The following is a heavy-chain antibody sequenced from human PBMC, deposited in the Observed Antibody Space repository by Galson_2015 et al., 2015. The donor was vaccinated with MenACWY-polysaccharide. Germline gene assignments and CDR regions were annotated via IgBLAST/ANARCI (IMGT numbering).Heavy chain of an antibody. Sequence: SLRLSCAASGFTFTNAWMSWVRQAPGKGLEWVGRIKSKTDGGTTDYAAPVSGRFTISRDDSKNTLDLQMNSLTTEDTAVYYCATEYPLPDYGVDVWGQGTTVTVSS. V-gene: IGHV3-15*01. CDR1: GFTFTNAW. CDR2: IKSKTDGGTT. J-gene: IGHJ6*02. CDR3: ATEYPLPDYGVDV.